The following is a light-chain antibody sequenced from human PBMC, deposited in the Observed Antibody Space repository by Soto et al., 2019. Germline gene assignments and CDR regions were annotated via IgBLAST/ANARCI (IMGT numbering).Light chain of an antibody. CDR3: QQRSNWPLT. J-gene: IGKJ4*01. Sequence: EIVLTQSPATLSLSPGERATLSCRASQSVSRYLVWFQQKPGQAPRLLIYNASNRATGIPARFSGSESGTDCTLTISSLEPEDFAVYYCQQRSNWPLTFGGGTKVEIK. V-gene: IGKV3-11*01. CDR2: NAS. CDR1: QSVSRY.